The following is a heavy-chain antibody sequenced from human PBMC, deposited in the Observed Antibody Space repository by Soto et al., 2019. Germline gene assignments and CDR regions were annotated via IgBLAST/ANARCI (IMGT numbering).Heavy chain of an antibody. Sequence: QVQLQESGPGLVQPSGTLSLTCAVSGDSINNSHWWSWVRQTPGKGLEWIGETYHSGTTNYNPSLKTPVTISIDKSKNQFSLKMNSVTAADTAVYYWAREVNSSPARGPNWFDPWGQGTLVTVSS. J-gene: IGHJ5*02. D-gene: IGHD6-13*01. CDR3: AREVNSSPARGPNWFDP. V-gene: IGHV4-4*02. CDR1: GDSINNSHW. CDR2: TYHSGTT.